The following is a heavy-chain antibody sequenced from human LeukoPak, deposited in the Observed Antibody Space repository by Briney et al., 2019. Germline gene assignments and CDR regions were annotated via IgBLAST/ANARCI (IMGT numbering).Heavy chain of an antibody. D-gene: IGHD1-7*01. CDR2: ISFDGSNK. CDR1: NFIFTSYS. J-gene: IGHJ4*02. CDR3: ARSPYNWNLDD. V-gene: IGHV3-30*04. Sequence: PGGSLRLSCAASNFIFTSYSMHWVRQAPGKGLEWVAVISFDGSNKYHADSVKGRFTISRDNSKNTLYLQMNSLRAEDTALYYCARSPYNWNLDDWGQGTLVTVSS.